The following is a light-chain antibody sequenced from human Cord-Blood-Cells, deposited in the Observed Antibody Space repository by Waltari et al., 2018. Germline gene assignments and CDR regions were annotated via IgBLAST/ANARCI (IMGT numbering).Light chain of an antibody. CDR3: QQYYSTIT. J-gene: IGKJ5*01. V-gene: IGKV4-1*01. Sequence: DIVMTQSPDSLAVSLGERATINCKSSQSVLYSSNNKNYLAWYQQKPGQPPKLLIYWASTRKSGVPDRFSGSGSGTDFTLTISILQAEDVAVYYCQQYYSTITFGQGTRLEIK. CDR2: WAS. CDR1: QSVLYSSNNKNY.